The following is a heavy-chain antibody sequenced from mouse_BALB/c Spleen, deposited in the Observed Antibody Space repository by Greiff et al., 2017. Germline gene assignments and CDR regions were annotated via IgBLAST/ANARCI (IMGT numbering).Heavy chain of an antibody. J-gene: IGHJ4*01. CDR1: GFTFSSFG. D-gene: IGHD2-1*01. Sequence: EVKLMESGGGLVQPGGSRKLSCAASGFTFSSFGMHWVRQAPEKGLEWVAYISSGSSTIYYADTVKGRFTISSDNPKNTLFLQMTSLRSEDTAMYYCARGGGNYERDYYAMDYWGQGTSVTVSS. CDR2: ISSGSSTI. CDR3: ARGGGNYERDYYAMDY. V-gene: IGHV5-17*02.